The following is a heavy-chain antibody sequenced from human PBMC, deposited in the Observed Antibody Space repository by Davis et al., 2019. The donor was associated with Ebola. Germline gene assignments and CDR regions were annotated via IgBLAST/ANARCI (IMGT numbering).Heavy chain of an antibody. Sequence: GGSLRLSCAASGFTVSSNYMSRVRQAPGKGLEWVSVIYSGGSTYYADSVKGRFTISRDNSKNTLYLQMNRLRAEDTAVYYCARQWLLEYAFEIWGQGTMVTVSS. CDR3: ARQWLLEYAFEI. V-gene: IGHV3-53*01. J-gene: IGHJ3*02. D-gene: IGHD3-22*01. CDR1: GFTVSSNY. CDR2: IYSGGST.